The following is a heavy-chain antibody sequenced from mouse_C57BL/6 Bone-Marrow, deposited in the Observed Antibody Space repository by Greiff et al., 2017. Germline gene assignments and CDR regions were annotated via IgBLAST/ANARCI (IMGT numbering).Heavy chain of an antibody. CDR2: ISSGGDYI. Sequence: EVMLVESGEGLVKPGGSLKLSCAASGFTFSSYAMSWVRQTPEKRLEWVAYISSGGDYIYYADTVKGRFTISRDNARNTLYLQMSSVKSEDTAMYYYAREGDYGREFAYWGQGTLVTVSA. CDR1: GFTFSSYA. CDR3: AREGDYGREFAY. V-gene: IGHV5S21*01. D-gene: IGHD1-1*01. J-gene: IGHJ3*01.